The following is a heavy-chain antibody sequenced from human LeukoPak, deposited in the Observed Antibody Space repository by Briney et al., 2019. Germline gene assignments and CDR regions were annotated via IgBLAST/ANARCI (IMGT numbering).Heavy chain of an antibody. CDR1: GYTFTGYY. D-gene: IGHD5-12*01. V-gene: IGHV1-2*02. J-gene: IGHJ6*03. CDR2: INPNSGGT. Sequence: GASVKVSCKASGYTFTGYYMHWVRQAPGQGLEWMGWINPNSGGTNYAQKFQGRVTMTRDTSISTAYMELSRLRSDDTAVYYCARDDPSLGYDPHYMDVWGKGTTVTVSS. CDR3: ARDDPSLGYDPHYMDV.